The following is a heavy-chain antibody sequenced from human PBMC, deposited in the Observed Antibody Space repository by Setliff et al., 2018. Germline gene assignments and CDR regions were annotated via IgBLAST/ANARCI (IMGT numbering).Heavy chain of an antibody. V-gene: IGHV1-18*01. CDR3: ARVVYYASGSSLSYGMDV. CDR1: GYSFTSYG. CDR2: ISAYNDNK. Sequence: ASVKVSCKASGYSFTSYGISWVRQAPGQGLEWMGWISAYNDNKNHAQKFQGRVTMTTDTSTNTVFMELRSLRSDDTAMFYCARVVYYASGSSLSYGMDVWGQGTAVTVSS. D-gene: IGHD3-10*01. J-gene: IGHJ6*02.